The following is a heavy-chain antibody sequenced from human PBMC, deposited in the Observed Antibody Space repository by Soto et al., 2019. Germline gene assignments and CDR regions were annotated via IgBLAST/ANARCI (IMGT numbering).Heavy chain of an antibody. CDR2: ISHSGST. CDR3: AARHFWSGPWTHTRLDY. V-gene: IGHV4-4*02. Sequence: TSETLSLTCAVSADSINISHCWKGVRHPPPEGLEWIGQISHSGSTNYNPSLTSRVTISVDKSKNHFSLKLTSVTAADTAVYYCAARHFWSGPWTHTRLDYWGQGTLVTVSS. D-gene: IGHD3-3*02. J-gene: IGHJ4*02. CDR1: ADSINISHC.